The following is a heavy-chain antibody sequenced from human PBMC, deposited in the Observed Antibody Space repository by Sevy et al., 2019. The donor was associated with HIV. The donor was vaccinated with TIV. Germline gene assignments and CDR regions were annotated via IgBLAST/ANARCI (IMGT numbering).Heavy chain of an antibody. CDR2: LSFGCGEI. CDR1: GFTFSEYS. CDR3: AREGCTKPHDY. D-gene: IGHD2-8*01. J-gene: IGHJ4*02. V-gene: IGHV3-23*01. Sequence: GGSLRLSCAASGFTFSEYSMSWVRQPPGKGLEWVSTLSFGCGEINYADSVKGQFTISRDNSKSSVYLQMNNLRPEDTAVYYCAREGCTKPHDYWGQGTLVTVSS.